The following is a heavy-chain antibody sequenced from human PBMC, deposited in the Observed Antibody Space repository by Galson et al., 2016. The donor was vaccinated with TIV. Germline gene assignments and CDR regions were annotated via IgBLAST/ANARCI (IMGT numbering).Heavy chain of an antibody. D-gene: IGHD2-2*01. CDR2: MHESGSS. V-gene: IGHV4-38-2*02. J-gene: IGHJ6*02. CDR1: GYSIASGYF. Sequence: TLSLTCTVSGYSIASGYFWGWIRQPPGKGLEWLGNMHESGSSYYNPSLKSRLTISVDTSKNQFSLKLRSVTAADSAVYYCARDCTSTTCRIYYYGMDVWGQGTTATVSS. CDR3: ARDCTSTTCRIYYYGMDV.